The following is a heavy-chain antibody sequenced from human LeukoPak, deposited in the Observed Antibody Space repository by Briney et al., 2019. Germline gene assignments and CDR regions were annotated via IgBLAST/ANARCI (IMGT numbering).Heavy chain of an antibody. D-gene: IGHD4-11*01. Sequence: GGSLRLSCAASGFTFDDYAMHWVRQAPGKGLEWVSGISWNSGSIGYADSVKGRFTISRDNAKNSLYLQMNSLRAEDMALYYCAKDTQARDNYGAFDIWGQGTMVTVSS. CDR1: GFTFDDYA. V-gene: IGHV3-9*03. CDR2: ISWNSGSI. CDR3: AKDTQARDNYGAFDI. J-gene: IGHJ3*02.